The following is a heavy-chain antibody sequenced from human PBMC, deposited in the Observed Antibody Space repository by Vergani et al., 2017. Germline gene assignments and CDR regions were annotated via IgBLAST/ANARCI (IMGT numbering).Heavy chain of an antibody. CDR1: GFTFSSYW. D-gene: IGHD6-25*01. CDR3: ARDQSGWVPPYYYDYGMDV. V-gene: IGHV3-7*01. Sequence: EVQLVESGGGLVQPGGSLRLSCAASGFTFSSYWMSWVRKAPGKGLEWVANIKQDGSEKYYGDSVKGRFTISRDNAKNSLYLQMNSLRAEDTAVYYCARDQSGWVPPYYYDYGMDVWGQGTTVTVSS. J-gene: IGHJ6*02. CDR2: IKQDGSEK.